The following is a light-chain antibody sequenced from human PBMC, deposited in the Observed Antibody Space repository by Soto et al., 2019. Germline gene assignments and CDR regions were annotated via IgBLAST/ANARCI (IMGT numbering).Light chain of an antibody. J-gene: IGLJ3*02. CDR2: EVS. Sequence: QPLLTQPASVSGSPGQSITISCTGTSSDVGSYNLVSWYQQHPGKAPKLMIYEVSKRPSGVSNRFSGSKSGNTASLTISGLQAEDEADYYCCSYAGSSTFRVFGGGTKLTVL. V-gene: IGLV2-23*02. CDR1: SSDVGSYNL. CDR3: CSYAGSSTFRV.